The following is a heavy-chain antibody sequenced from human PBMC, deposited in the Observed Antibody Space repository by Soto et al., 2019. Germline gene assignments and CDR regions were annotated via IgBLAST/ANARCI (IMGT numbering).Heavy chain of an antibody. V-gene: IGHV3-33*01. D-gene: IGHD4-17*01. CDR1: GFTFSSYG. CDR2: IWYDGSNK. Sequence: GGSLRLSCAASGFTFSSYGMHWVRQAPGKGLEWVAVIWYDGSNKYYADSVKGRFTISRDNSKNTLYLQMNSLRAEDTAVYYCARDESHGLKVDYWGQGTLVTVSS. J-gene: IGHJ4*02. CDR3: ARDESHGLKVDY.